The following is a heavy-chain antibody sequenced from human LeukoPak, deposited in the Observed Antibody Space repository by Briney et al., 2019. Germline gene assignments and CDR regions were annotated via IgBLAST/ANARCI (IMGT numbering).Heavy chain of an antibody. Sequence: PGGSLRLSCAASGFTFSRYTMNWVRQAPGKGLEWVSSISSSSSYIYYADSVKGRFTISRDNAKNSLYLQMNSLRAEDTAVYYCARDSSSWEEPTKTSYYYYYMDVWGKGTTVTVSS. CDR2: ISSSSSYI. D-gene: IGHD6-13*01. V-gene: IGHV3-21*01. CDR3: ARDSSSWEEPTKTSYYYYYMDV. J-gene: IGHJ6*03. CDR1: GFTFSRYT.